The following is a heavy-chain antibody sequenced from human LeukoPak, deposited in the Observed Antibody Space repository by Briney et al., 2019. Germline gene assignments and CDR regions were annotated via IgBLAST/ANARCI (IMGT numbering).Heavy chain of an antibody. D-gene: IGHD2-15*01. Sequence: GGSLRLSCAASGFTFSSYAMSWFRQAPGKGLEWVSAISGSGGSTYYADSVKGRFTISRDNSKNTLYLQMNSLRAEDTAVYYCASQDRENYFDYWGQGTLVTVSS. CDR2: ISGSGGST. J-gene: IGHJ4*02. V-gene: IGHV3-23*01. CDR3: ASQDRENYFDY. CDR1: GFTFSSYA.